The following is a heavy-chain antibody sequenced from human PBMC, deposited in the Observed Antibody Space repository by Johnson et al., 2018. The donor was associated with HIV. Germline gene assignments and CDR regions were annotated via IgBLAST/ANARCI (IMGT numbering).Heavy chain of an antibody. Sequence: QMLLVESGGGVVQPGRSLRLSCAASGFTFSSYAMHWVRQAPGKGLAWVAVISYDGSNKYYADSVKGRFTISRDNSKNTLYLQMNSLRAEDTAVYYCKISSSTGFEFWGQGTMVTVSS. CDR3: KISSSTGFEF. CDR2: ISYDGSNK. V-gene: IGHV3-30*04. D-gene: IGHD6-6*01. J-gene: IGHJ3*01. CDR1: GFTFSSYA.